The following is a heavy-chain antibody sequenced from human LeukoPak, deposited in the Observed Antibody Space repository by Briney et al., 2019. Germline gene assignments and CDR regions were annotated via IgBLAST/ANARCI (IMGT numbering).Heavy chain of an antibody. CDR1: GGSISSNAYY. V-gene: IGHV4-39*01. J-gene: IGHJ4*02. CDR2: IYSSVST. Sequence: SETLSLTRTVSGGSISSNAYYWAWIRQPPGKGLEWIGSIYSSVSTYYNPSLKSRVTISVDTSKNQFSLRLSSVTAADTALYYCAYSGSYGHLGYWGQGIPVTVSS. CDR3: AYSGSYGHLGY. D-gene: IGHD1-26*01.